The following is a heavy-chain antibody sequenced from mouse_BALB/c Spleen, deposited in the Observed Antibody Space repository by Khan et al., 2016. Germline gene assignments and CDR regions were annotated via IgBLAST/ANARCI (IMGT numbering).Heavy chain of an antibody. CDR3: APIYDGFYYY. CDR2: IDPANGNT. D-gene: IGHD2-3*01. V-gene: IGHV14-3*02. Sequence: VQLQQPGAELVKPGASVRLSCTASGFNIKDTYMHWMKQRPEQGLEWIGRIDPANGNTKYDQKFQGKATIPADTSSNTAYLQLSSLTSEDTAFYYCAPIYDGFYYYWGQGTTLTVSS. J-gene: IGHJ2*01. CDR1: GFNIKDTY.